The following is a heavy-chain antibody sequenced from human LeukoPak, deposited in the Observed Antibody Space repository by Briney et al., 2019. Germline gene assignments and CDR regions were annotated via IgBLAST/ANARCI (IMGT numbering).Heavy chain of an antibody. V-gene: IGHV4-38-2*01. CDR3: ARGYVVGTPPEVYV. CDR1: GYSISSGYY. Sequence: SETLSLTCAVSGYSISSGYYWGWIRQPPGKGLEWIGSIYHSGSTYYNPSLKSRVTISVDTSKNQFSLKLSSVTAADTAVYYCARGYVVGTPPEVYVWGKGTTVTVSS. J-gene: IGHJ6*04. D-gene: IGHD1-14*01. CDR2: IYHSGST.